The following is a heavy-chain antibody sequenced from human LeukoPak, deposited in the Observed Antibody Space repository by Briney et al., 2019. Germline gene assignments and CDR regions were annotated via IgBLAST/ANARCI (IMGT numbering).Heavy chain of an antibody. Sequence: PGGSLRLSCAASGFTVSRNYMSWVRQAPGKGLEWVSAISGSGGSTYYADSVKGRFTISRDNSKNTLYLQMNSLRAGDTAVYYCAKAGPIYLVAFDIWGQGTMVTVSS. V-gene: IGHV3-23*01. CDR1: GFTVSRNY. D-gene: IGHD3-9*01. J-gene: IGHJ3*02. CDR2: ISGSGGST. CDR3: AKAGPIYLVAFDI.